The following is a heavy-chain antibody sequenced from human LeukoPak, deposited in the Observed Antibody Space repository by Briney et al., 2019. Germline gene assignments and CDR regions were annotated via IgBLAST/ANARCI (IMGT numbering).Heavy chain of an antibody. V-gene: IGHV4-30-2*01. CDR3: ARGSQMGYSSRLYYMDV. CDR2: IYHSGST. J-gene: IGHJ6*03. D-gene: IGHD6-13*01. CDR1: GGSISSGGYY. Sequence: SQTLSLTCTVSGGSISSGGYYWSWIRQPPGKGLEWIGYIYHSGSTYYNPSLKSRVTISVDRSKNQFSLKLSSVTAADTAVYYCARGSQMGYSSRLYYMDVWGKGTTVTVSS.